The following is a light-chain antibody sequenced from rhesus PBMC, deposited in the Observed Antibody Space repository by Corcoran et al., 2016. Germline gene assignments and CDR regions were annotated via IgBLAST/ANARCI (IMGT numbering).Light chain of an antibody. V-gene: IGKV3-10*01. CDR3: YQHSREYT. CDR1: QSVSSY. Sequence: QVILTQSPATLSLSPGERATLSCRASQSVSSYLAWYQQKPGQAPRLLNYGASSRATGIPARFSGSGSGTDFTLTISGLEPEDVRVYHCYQHSREYTFGGGTKVEIK. CDR2: GAS. J-gene: IGKJ4*01.